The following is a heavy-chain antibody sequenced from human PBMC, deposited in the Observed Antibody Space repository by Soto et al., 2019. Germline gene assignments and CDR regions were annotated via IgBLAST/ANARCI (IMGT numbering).Heavy chain of an antibody. Sequence: LSLTCTVSDDSISSGVYYWSWIRQHPEKGLEWIGFSYYSGSAYYNPSLKSRVTISVDTSKNQFSLKLSSVTAADTAVYYCARVLYSSGWATFDYWGQGTLVTVSS. J-gene: IGHJ4*02. V-gene: IGHV4-31*03. CDR2: SYYSGSA. CDR3: ARVLYSSGWATFDY. D-gene: IGHD6-19*01. CDR1: DDSISSGVYY.